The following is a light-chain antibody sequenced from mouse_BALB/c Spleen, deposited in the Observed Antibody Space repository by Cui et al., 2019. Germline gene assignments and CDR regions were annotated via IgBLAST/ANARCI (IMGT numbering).Light chain of an antibody. J-gene: IGKJ2*01. Sequence: DIKMTPSPSSMYASLGERVTITCKASQDINSYLSWFQQKPGKSPKTLIYRANRLVDGVPSRFSGSGSGQDYSLTISSLEYEDMGIYYCLQYDEFPRTFGGGTKLEIK. CDR3: LQYDEFPRT. CDR1: QDINSY. V-gene: IGKV14-111*01. CDR2: RAN.